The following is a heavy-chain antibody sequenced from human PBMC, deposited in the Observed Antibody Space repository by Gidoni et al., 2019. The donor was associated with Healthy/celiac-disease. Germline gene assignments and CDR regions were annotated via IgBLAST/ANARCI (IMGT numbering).Heavy chain of an antibody. CDR2: IYRGGST. Sequence: EVQLVESGGGLIQPGGSLRLSCAASGFPVRMNYMSWVRQAPGKGLEWVSVIYRGGSTYYADSVKGRFTISRDNSKNTLYLQMNSLRAEETAGYYCARGVPGYYSDAEYFQHCNARAPWSPSPQ. J-gene: IGHJ1*01. D-gene: IGHD3-9*01. CDR3: ARGVPGYYSDAEYFQH. V-gene: IGHV3-53*01. CDR1: GFPVRMNY.